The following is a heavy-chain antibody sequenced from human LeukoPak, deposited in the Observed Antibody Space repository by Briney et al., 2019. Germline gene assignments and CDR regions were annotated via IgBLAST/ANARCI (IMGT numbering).Heavy chain of an antibody. J-gene: IGHJ4*02. Sequence: GGSLRLSCAASGFNFGSYSMTWVRQAPGKGLEWVSVISADSATTFYADSVKGRFTISRDNSKNTLYLQMNSLRAEDTAVYYCARDQNIVVVADLFDYWSQGTLVTVSS. CDR3: ARDQNIVVVADLFDY. CDR2: ISADSATT. V-gene: IGHV3-23*01. CDR1: GFNFGSYS. D-gene: IGHD2-15*01.